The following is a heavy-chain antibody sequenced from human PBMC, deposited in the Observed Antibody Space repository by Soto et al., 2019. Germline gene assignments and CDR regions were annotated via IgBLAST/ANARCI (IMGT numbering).Heavy chain of an antibody. CDR3: GTVRASWYVDY. CDR1: GGSISSGGYY. Sequence: PSETLSLTCTVSGGSISSGGYYWSWIRQPPGKGLEWIAYISYSWNTYYNPSLKSRISISADTCKNQFSLELKSVTVADTAVYYFGTVRASWYVDYRGQRTPVTVSS. J-gene: IGHJ4*02. V-gene: IGHV4-30-4*01. CDR2: ISYSWNT. D-gene: IGHD2-2*01.